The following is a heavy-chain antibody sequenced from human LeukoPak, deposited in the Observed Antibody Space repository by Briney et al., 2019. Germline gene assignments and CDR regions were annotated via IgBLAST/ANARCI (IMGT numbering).Heavy chain of an antibody. CDR3: ARVSVTGTLNFDY. CDR1: GGSISSYY. Sequence: SETLSLTCTVSGGSISSYYWSWIRQPPGKGLEWIGYIYYSGITNYNPSLKSRVTISVDTSKNQFSLKVSSVTAADTAVYYCARVSVTGTLNFDYWGQGTLVTVSS. D-gene: IGHD6-19*01. J-gene: IGHJ4*02. CDR2: IYYSGIT. V-gene: IGHV4-59*01.